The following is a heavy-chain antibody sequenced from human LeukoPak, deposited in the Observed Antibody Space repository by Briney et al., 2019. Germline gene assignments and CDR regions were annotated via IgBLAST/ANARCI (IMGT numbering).Heavy chain of an antibody. V-gene: IGHV1-2*06. CDR3: ARETSYYDSSGYRASLIDY. D-gene: IGHD3-22*01. J-gene: IGHJ4*02. CDR1: GYTFTGYY. CDR2: INPNSGGT. Sequence: ASVKVSCKASGYTFTGYYMHWVRQAPGQGLEWMGRINPNSGGTNYAQKLQGRVTMTRDTSISTAYMELSRLRSDDTAVYYCARETSYYDSSGYRASLIDYWGQGTLVTVSS.